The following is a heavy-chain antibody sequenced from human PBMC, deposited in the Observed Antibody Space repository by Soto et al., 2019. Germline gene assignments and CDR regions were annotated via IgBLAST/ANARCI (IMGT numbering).Heavy chain of an antibody. J-gene: IGHJ4*02. CDR3: TRDANIVVVVATTPDY. Sequence: GGSLRLSCTASVFTFGDYAMSWFRQAPGKGLEWVGFIRSKAYGGTTEYAASVKGRFTISRDDSKSIAYLQMNSLKTEDTAVYYCTRDANIVVVVATTPDYWGQGTLVTVSS. D-gene: IGHD2-15*01. CDR2: IRSKAYGGTT. V-gene: IGHV3-49*03. CDR1: VFTFGDYA.